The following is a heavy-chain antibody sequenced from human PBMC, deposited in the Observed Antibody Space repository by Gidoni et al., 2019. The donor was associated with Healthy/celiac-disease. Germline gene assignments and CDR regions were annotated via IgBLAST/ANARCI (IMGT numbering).Heavy chain of an antibody. CDR1: GVTVSNAW. CDR3: TTEKYGDYPSDY. CDR2: IKSKTYGGTT. J-gene: IGHJ4*02. D-gene: IGHD4-17*01. V-gene: IGHV3-15*01. Sequence: EVQLVESGGGLVKPGGSLRLSCAASGVTVSNAWMSWVRQAPGKGLEWVGRIKSKTYGGTTDYAAPVKARFTISRDDSKNTLYLQMNSLKPEDTAVYYCTTEKYGDYPSDYWGQGTLVTVSS.